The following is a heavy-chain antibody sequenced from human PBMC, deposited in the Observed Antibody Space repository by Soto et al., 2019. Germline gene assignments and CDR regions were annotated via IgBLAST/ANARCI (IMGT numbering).Heavy chain of an antibody. V-gene: IGHV2-5*02. D-gene: IGHD6-19*01. CDR1: GFSLSTTRVG. Sequence: QITLKESGPTLVKPTQTLTLTCTFSGFSLSTTRVGVGWIRQPPGKALEWLALIYWDNDKRYSPFLKSRLTITQDNSKNQVVLTLPNMYPMDTPTSFCAHTLVAGLGYYFDYWGQGTLVTVSS. CDR3: AHTLVAGLGYYFDY. CDR2: IYWDNDK. J-gene: IGHJ4*02.